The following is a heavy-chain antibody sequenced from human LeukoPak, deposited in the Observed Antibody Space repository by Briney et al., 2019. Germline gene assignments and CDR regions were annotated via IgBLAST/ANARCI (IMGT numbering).Heavy chain of an antibody. J-gene: IGHJ4*02. CDR2: IYYSGST. V-gene: IGHV4-31*03. CDR1: GGSISADYY. D-gene: IGHD3-22*01. Sequence: SETLSLTCSVSGGSISADYYWNWIRQHPGKGLEWIGYIYYSGSTYYNPSLKSRVTISVDTSKNQFSLKLSSVTAADTAVYYCASRNYDSSGWDFDYWGQGTLVTVSP. CDR3: ASRNYDSSGWDFDY.